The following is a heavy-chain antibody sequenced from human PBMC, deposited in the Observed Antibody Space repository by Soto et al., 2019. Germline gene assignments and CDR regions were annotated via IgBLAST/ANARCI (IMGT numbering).Heavy chain of an antibody. Sequence: WGSLIHSCAASVFTFSIYSMNWVRQAPVKGLEWVSSISSSSSYIYYADSVKDRFTISRDNAKNSLYLQMNSLRAEDTAVYYCARDHEVPGIIWDYWGQGILVTVSS. V-gene: IGHV3-21*01. CDR1: VFTFSIYS. J-gene: IGHJ4*02. CDR2: ISSSSSYI. CDR3: ARDHEVPGIIWDY. D-gene: IGHD3-10*01.